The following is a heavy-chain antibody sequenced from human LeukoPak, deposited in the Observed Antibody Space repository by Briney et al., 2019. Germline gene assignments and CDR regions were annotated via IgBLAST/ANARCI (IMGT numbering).Heavy chain of an antibody. CDR2: VNHSGGT. V-gene: IGHV4-34*01. CDR1: GGSFSGYY. Sequence: PSETLSLTCAVYGGSFSGYYWSWIRQPPGKGLEWIGEVNHSGGTNYNPSLKSRVTISVDTSKNQFSLNLKSVTAADTAVYYCARSRQIFGVAENWFDPWGQGTLVTVSS. D-gene: IGHD3-3*01. CDR3: ARSRQIFGVAENWFDP. J-gene: IGHJ5*02.